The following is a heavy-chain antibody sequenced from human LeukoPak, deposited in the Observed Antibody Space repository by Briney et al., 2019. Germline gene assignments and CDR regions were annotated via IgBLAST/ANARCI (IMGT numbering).Heavy chain of an antibody. Sequence: GSLRLSCAASGFTFSDHYMDWVRQAPGKGLEWVGRTRKKTNSYTTEYAASVKGRFTISRDDSKNSLYLQMNSLKAEDTAVYYCTTDLSVVLWFGELPEIDYWGQGTLVTVSS. CDR3: TTDLSVVLWFGELPEIDY. J-gene: IGHJ4*02. D-gene: IGHD3-10*01. V-gene: IGHV3-72*01. CDR2: TRKKTNSYTT. CDR1: GFTFSDHY.